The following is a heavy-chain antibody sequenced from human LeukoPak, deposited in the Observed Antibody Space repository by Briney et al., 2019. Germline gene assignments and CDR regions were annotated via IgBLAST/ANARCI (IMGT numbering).Heavy chain of an antibody. J-gene: IGHJ3*02. CDR3: ARVRSSSCYDAFDI. CDR1: GYSISSGYY. D-gene: IGHD2-2*01. CDR2: IIHRGST. V-gene: IGHV4-38-2*02. Sequence: SETLSLTCTVSGYSISSGYYRGWIRQPPGKGLEWIGSIIHRGSTYYTPPLKSRVTISVDTSKNQFSLKLSSVTAVDTAVYYCARVRSSSCYDAFDIWGQGTMVTVSS.